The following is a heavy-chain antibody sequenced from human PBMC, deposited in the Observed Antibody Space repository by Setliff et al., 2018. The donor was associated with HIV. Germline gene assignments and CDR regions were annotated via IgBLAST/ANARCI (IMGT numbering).Heavy chain of an antibody. CDR2: IYYSGST. CDR3: ARLRTGGYYYYGMDV. CDR1: GGSSSSSSYY. Sequence: PSETLSLTCTVSGGSSSSSSYYWGWLRQPPGKGLEWIGSIYYSGSTYYNPSLKSRVTISVDTSKNQFSLKLSYVTAADTAVYYCARLRTGGYYYYGMDVWGQGTTVTVSS. J-gene: IGHJ6*02. V-gene: IGHV4-39*01. D-gene: IGHD2-15*01.